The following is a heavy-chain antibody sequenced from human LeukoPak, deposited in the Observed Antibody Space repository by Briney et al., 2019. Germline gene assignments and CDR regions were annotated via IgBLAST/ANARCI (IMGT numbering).Heavy chain of an antibody. CDR2: ITNDDGKT. CDR1: GFAFHAFD. V-gene: IGHV3-43*02. Sequence: GGSLRLSCAASGFAFHAFDMNWVRQAPGKGLEWVSRITNDDGKTYYADSVRGRFTISRDNSQSSLYLQMNSLRTDDAALYYCATWAVYYGLDVWGQGTTVTVSS. J-gene: IGHJ6*02. CDR3: ATWAVYYGLDV. D-gene: IGHD1-26*01.